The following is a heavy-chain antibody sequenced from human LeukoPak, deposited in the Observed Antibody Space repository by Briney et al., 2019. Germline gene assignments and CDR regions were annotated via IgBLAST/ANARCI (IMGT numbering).Heavy chain of an antibody. CDR3: ARDNLGIGMPFDY. Sequence: SQTLSLTCAIFGDSVSSNTVAWNWIRQSPSRGLEWLGRTFYRSKWFNDYAVSVKSRINISPDTSKNRFSLQLNSVTPDDTAVYYCARDNLGIGMPFDYWGQGTLVTVSS. J-gene: IGHJ4*02. CDR1: GDSVSSNTVA. D-gene: IGHD7-27*01. V-gene: IGHV6-1*01. CDR2: TFYRSKWFN.